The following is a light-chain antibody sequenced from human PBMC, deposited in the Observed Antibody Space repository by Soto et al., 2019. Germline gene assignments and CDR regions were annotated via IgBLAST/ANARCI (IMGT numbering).Light chain of an antibody. V-gene: IGLV1-40*01. CDR3: QSYDSSLSGCVV. Sequence: QSVLTQPPSVSGAPGQRVTFSGPGGGSNIGAGYDVHWYQQLPGTAPKFLIYGNTNRPSGVPDRFSGSKSGTSASLAITGLQAEDEADYYCQSYDSSLSGCVVFGGGTKVTVL. CDR2: GNT. J-gene: IGLJ2*01. CDR1: GSNIGAGYD.